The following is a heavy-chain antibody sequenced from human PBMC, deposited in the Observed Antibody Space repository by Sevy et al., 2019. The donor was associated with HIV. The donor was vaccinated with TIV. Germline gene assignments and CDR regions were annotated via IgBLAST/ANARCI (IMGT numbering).Heavy chain of an antibody. CDR2: IYTTGST. CDR1: GGSISGYY. CDR3: ARVGSGSGGYGAFDI. J-gene: IGHJ3*02. Sequence: SETLSLTCSVSGGSISGYYWSWIRQPAEKGLEWIGLIYTTGSTNSNPSLKSRLTMSLDTSKSQLYLTLRSVTAADTAVYYCARVGSGSGGYGAFDIWGQGTMVTVSS. D-gene: IGHD2-15*01. V-gene: IGHV4-4*07.